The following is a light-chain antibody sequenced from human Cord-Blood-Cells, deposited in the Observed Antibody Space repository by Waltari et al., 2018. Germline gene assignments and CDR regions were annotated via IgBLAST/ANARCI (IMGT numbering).Light chain of an antibody. CDR1: SRDVGRYNL. J-gene: IGLJ2*01. V-gene: IGLV2-23*01. CDR2: EGS. CDR3: CSYAGSNVV. Sequence: QSALTQPASVSGSPGQSITIPCTGTSRDVGRYNLVSWYQQHPGTAPKLMIYEGSKRPSGVSNRFSGSKSGNTASLTISGLQAEDEADYYCCSYAGSNVVFGGGTKLTVL.